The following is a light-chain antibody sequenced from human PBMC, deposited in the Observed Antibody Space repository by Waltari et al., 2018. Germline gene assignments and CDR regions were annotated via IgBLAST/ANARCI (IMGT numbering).Light chain of an antibody. Sequence: GERATLSCRASQSVSSYLAWFQQKPGQAPRLLIYDASNRATGIPARFSGSGSGTDFTLTISSLEPEDFAVYYCQQRSNWPPLTFGGGTKVEIK. CDR1: QSVSSY. J-gene: IGKJ4*01. CDR3: QQRSNWPPLT. CDR2: DAS. V-gene: IGKV3-11*01.